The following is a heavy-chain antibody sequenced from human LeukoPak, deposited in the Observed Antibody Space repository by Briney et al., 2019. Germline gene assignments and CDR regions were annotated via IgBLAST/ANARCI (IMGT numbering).Heavy chain of an antibody. V-gene: IGHV3-23*01. D-gene: IGHD3-3*01. CDR2: ISGSGGST. CDR3: AKNTYYDFWSGPDAAFDY. J-gene: IGHJ4*02. CDR1: GFTFSSYS. Sequence: GGSLRLSCAASGFTFSSYSMNWVRQAPGKGLEWVSAISGSGGSTYCADSVNRRFTISRDNSKNTLYLQMNSLKAEDTAVYYCAKNTYYDFWSGPDAAFDYWGQGTLVTVSS.